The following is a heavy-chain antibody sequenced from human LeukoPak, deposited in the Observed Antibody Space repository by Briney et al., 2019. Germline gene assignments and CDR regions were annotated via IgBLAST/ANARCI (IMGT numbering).Heavy chain of an antibody. CDR2: IRYDGNNK. J-gene: IGHJ4*02. V-gene: IGHV3-30*02. Sequence: GGSLRLSCAASGFTFSSYGMHWVRQAPGKGLEWVAFIRYDGNNKYYADSVKGRFTISRDNSKNTLYLQMNSLRAEDTAVYYCAKDWDYYASGSYYNTADYWGQGTLVTVSS. D-gene: IGHD3-10*01. CDR3: AKDWDYYASGSYYNTADY. CDR1: GFTFSSYG.